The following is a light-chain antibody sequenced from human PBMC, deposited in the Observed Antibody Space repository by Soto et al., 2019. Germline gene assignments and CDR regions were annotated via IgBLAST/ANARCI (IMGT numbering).Light chain of an antibody. CDR2: DVS. J-gene: IGLJ1*01. V-gene: IGLV2-14*03. Sequence: QSALTQPTSVSGSPGQSITISCTGTNSDVGTYNFVSWYQQHPGKLPKLMIFDVSRRPSGVSDRFSGSKSGNTASLTISGLQAEDEGDYYCISYTSSSTHVFGSGTKLTVL. CDR1: NSDVGTYNF. CDR3: ISYTSSSTHV.